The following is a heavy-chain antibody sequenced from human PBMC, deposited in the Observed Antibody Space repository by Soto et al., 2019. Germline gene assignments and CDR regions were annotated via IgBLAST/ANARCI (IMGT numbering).Heavy chain of an antibody. CDR2: INHSGST. V-gene: IGHV4-34*01. CDR3: ARGWWGRHRGRGGDY. D-gene: IGHD2-8*02. Sequence: SETLSLTCAVYGGSFSGYYWSWIRQPPGKGLEWIGEINHSGSTNYNPSLKSRVTISVDTSKNQFSLKLSSVTAADTAVYYCARGWWGRHRGRGGDYRGQGTLVTVSS. J-gene: IGHJ4*02. CDR1: GGSFSGYY.